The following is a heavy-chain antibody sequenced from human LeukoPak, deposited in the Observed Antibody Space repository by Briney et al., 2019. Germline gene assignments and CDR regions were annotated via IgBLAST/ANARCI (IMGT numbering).Heavy chain of an antibody. Sequence: SQTLSLTCAISGDSVSTTSSIWNWIRQSPSRSLEWLGRTYYRSQWNYDYAQSVKSRITISPDTSENRFSLQLQFVTPEDSAVYYCARRRHANNGVDVWGQGTTVTVSS. J-gene: IGHJ6*02. CDR2: TYYRSQWNY. V-gene: IGHV6-1*01. CDR3: ARRRHANNGVDV. CDR1: GDSVSTTSSI.